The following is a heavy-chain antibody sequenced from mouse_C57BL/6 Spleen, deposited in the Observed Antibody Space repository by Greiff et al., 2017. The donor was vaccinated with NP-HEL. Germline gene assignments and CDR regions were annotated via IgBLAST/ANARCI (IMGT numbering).Heavy chain of an antibody. Sequence: VQLKESGAELVKPGASVKLSCTASGFNIKDYYMHWVKQRTEQGLEWIGRIDPEDGETKYAPKFQGKATITADTSSNTAYLQLSSLTSEDTAVYYCARALGRDYYAMDYWGQGTSVTVSS. J-gene: IGHJ4*01. V-gene: IGHV14-2*01. D-gene: IGHD4-1*01. CDR2: IDPEDGET. CDR1: GFNIKDYY. CDR3: ARALGRDYYAMDY.